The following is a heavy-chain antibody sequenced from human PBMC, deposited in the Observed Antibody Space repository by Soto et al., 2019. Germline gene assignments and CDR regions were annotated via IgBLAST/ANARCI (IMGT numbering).Heavy chain of an antibody. V-gene: IGHV3-30-3*01. J-gene: IGHJ4*02. CDR3: ARRYFDWSIDY. Sequence: QVQLVESGGGVVQPGRSLRLSCAASGFTFSSYAMHWVRQAPGKGLEWVALISYDGSNKYYADSVKGRFTISRDNSKNTLYLQINSLRAEDTAVYYCARRYFDWSIDYWGQGTLVTVSS. D-gene: IGHD3-9*01. CDR2: ISYDGSNK. CDR1: GFTFSSYA.